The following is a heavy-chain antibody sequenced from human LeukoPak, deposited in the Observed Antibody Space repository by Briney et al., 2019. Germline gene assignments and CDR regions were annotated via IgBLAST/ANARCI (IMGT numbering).Heavy chain of an antibody. CDR1: GFTFSSYA. D-gene: IGHD2-2*01. CDR3: AKDRVVVVPAESYFDY. Sequence: PGRSLRLSCAASGFTFSSYAMHWVRQAPGKGLEWVAVISYDGSNKYYADSVKGRFTISRDNSKNTLYLQMNSLRAEDTAVYYCAKDRVVVVPAESYFDYWGQGTLVTVSS. J-gene: IGHJ4*02. V-gene: IGHV3-30-3*01. CDR2: ISYDGSNK.